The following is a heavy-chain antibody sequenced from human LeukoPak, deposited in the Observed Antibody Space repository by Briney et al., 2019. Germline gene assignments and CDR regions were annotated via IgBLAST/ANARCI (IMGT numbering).Heavy chain of an antibody. CDR1: GFTFSDYW. V-gene: IGHV3-20*04. CDR3: ARPRLGGDSSGYDC. J-gene: IGHJ4*02. CDR2: INWNGGST. Sequence: RPGGSLRLSCAAPGFTFSDYWMRWVRQGPGKGLEWVSGINWNGGSTAYADSVKGRFTISRDNAKNSLYLQMNSLRAEDTALYYCARPRLGGDSSGYDCWGQGTLVTVSS. D-gene: IGHD3-22*01.